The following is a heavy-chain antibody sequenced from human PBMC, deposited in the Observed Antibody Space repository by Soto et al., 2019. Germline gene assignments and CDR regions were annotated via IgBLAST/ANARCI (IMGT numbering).Heavy chain of an antibody. J-gene: IGHJ4*02. Sequence: PGGSLRLSCAASGFTFAHYAMMWARQAPGRGLEWVSTIDGPTTNTHYIDSVKGRFFISRDNAINTVYQQMNGLRAEDTAVYYCVTWLSAHFDYWGRGTLVTVSS. D-gene: IGHD6-19*01. V-gene: IGHV3-23*05. CDR1: GFTFAHYA. CDR2: IDGPTTNT. CDR3: VTWLSAHFDY.